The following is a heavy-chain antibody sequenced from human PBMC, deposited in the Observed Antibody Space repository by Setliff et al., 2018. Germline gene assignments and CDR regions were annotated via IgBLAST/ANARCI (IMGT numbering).Heavy chain of an antibody. CDR2: IHYRGST. J-gene: IGHJ3*01. CDR3: AGQVEMATIAFDV. CDR1: GGSISSSSYY. Sequence: PSETLSLTCTVSGGSISSSSYYWGWIRQPPGKGLEWIGSIHYRGSTYYNPSLKSRVTISVDTSKNQFSLKLSSVTAADTAVYYCAGQVEMATIAFDVWGQGTMVTVSS. D-gene: IGHD5-12*01. V-gene: IGHV4-39*07.